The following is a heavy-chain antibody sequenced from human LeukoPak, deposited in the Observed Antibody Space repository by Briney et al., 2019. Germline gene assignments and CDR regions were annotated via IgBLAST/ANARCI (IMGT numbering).Heavy chain of an antibody. CDR1: GGSISSYY. CDR3: ARVRPSIAVAGIGPIDY. CDR2: IYYSGST. Sequence: SETLSLTCTVSGGSISSYYWSWIRQPPGKGLEWIGYIYYSGSTNYNPSLKSRVTISVDTSKNQFSLKLSFVTAADTAVYYCARVRPSIAVAGIGPIDYWGQGTLVTVSS. J-gene: IGHJ4*02. D-gene: IGHD6-19*01. V-gene: IGHV4-59*01.